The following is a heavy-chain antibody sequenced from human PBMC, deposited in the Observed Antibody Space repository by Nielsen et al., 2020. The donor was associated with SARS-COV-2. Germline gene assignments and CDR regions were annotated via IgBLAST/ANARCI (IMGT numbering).Heavy chain of an antibody. V-gene: IGHV3-7*01. D-gene: IGHD3-3*01. CDR2: IKQDGSEK. J-gene: IGHJ3*02. CDR1: GFTFSSYW. CDR3: ARDLVRFGVAIPFDI. Sequence: GESLKISCAASGFTFSSYWMSWVRQAPGKGLEWVANIKQDGSEKYYVDSVRGRFTISRDNAKNSLYLQMNSLRAEDTAVYYCARDLVRFGVAIPFDIWGQGTMVTVSS.